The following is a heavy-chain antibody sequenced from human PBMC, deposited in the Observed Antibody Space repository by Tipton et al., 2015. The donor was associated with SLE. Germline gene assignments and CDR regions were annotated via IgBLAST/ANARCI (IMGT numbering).Heavy chain of an antibody. Sequence: SLRLSCAASGFTFSSYAMHWVRQAPGKGLEWVAVISYDGSNKYYADSVEGRFTISRDNSKNTLYLQMNSLRAEDTAVYYCARDRRTKRYFDYWGQGTLVTVSS. V-gene: IGHV3-30*04. J-gene: IGHJ4*02. CDR3: ARDRRTKRYFDY. D-gene: IGHD1-14*01. CDR2: ISYDGSNK. CDR1: GFTFSSYA.